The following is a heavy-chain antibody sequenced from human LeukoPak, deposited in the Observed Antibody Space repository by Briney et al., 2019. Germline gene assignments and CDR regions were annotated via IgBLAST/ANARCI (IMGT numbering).Heavy chain of an antibody. CDR1: GFIFRNYA. CDR2: ISDNGGGT. V-gene: IGHV3-23*01. J-gene: IGHJ4*02. Sequence: GGSLRLSCVASGFIFRNYAMSWVRQAPGEGLEWVSGISDNGGGTYYADSLKGRFTISRDNSKNILYLQMNSLRAEDTAVYYCAKESGALGAPLYDYWGRGILVTASS. D-gene: IGHD4/OR15-4a*01. CDR3: AKESGALGAPLYDY.